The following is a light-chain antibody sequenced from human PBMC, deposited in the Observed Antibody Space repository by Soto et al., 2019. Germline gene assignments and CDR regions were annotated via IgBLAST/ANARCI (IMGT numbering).Light chain of an antibody. CDR2: GAS. Sequence: EIVLTQSPDTLSLSPGERATLSCRASQSVSNNYLAWYQQKPGQAPRLLIYGASSRATGIPDRFSGSGSGTDFTLTISRLEPEDFAVYYCQQYGRSPSTFGGGTKVDIK. CDR1: QSVSNNY. CDR3: QQYGRSPST. V-gene: IGKV3-20*01. J-gene: IGKJ4*01.